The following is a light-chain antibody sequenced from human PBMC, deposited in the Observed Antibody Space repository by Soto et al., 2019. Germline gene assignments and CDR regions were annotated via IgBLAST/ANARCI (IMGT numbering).Light chain of an antibody. CDR1: SSDVGGYNY. V-gene: IGLV2-14*01. J-gene: IGLJ1*01. Sequence: QSALTQPASVSGSPGQSITISCTGTSSDVGGYNYVSWYQQHPGKAPKLLIYEVSKRNSGVSNRFSGSKSGNTASLTISGLQAEDEADYYCSSYTSSSIDYVFGIGTKLTVL. CDR3: SSYTSSSIDYV. CDR2: EVS.